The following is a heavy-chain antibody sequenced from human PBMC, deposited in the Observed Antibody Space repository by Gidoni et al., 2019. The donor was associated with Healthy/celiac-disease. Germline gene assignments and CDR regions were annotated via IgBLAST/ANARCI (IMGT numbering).Heavy chain of an antibody. Sequence: QVQLQQWGAGLLKPSETLSLTCAVYGGSFSDYYWSWIRQPPGKGLEWIGEINHSGSTNYNPSLKSRVTISVDTSKNQFSLKLSSVTAADTAVYYCAREKAVAGLSPFDYWGQGTLVTVSS. CDR2: INHSGST. J-gene: IGHJ4*02. CDR1: GGSFSDYY. D-gene: IGHD6-19*01. V-gene: IGHV4-34*01. CDR3: AREKAVAGLSPFDY.